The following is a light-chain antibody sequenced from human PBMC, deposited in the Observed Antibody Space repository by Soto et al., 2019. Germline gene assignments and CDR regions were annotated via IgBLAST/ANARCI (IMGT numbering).Light chain of an antibody. V-gene: IGKV1-6*01. J-gene: IGKJ1*01. CDR2: AAS. Sequence: AIELTQSPSSLSSSVGDRVTISCRTSQSITSSFGWYQQKTGKVPTLLIYAASTMQSGVPSRFSGSGSGRDFTLTISSLQPEDFAIYYCLQDYSYLWAFGQGTKVEIK. CDR3: LQDYSYLWA. CDR1: QSITSS.